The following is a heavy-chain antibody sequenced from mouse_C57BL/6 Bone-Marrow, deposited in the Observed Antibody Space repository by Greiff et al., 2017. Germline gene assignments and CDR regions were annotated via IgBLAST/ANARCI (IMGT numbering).Heavy chain of an antibody. CDR3: LLGFAY. CDR2: INPYNGGT. J-gene: IGHJ3*01. D-gene: IGHD1-1*01. Sequence: EVKLQESGPVLVKPGASVKMSCKASGYTFTDYYMNWVKQSHGKSLQWIGVINPYNGGTSYNQKFKGKATLTVDKSSSTAYMELNSLTSEDSAVYYLLLGFAYWGQGTLVTVSA. CDR1: GYTFTDYY. V-gene: IGHV1-19*01.